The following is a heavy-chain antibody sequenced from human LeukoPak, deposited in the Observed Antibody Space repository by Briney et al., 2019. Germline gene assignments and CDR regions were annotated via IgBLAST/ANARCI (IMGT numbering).Heavy chain of an antibody. CDR3: ARETEPLDYGDSTNLDY. CDR1: VFTFSSYS. CDR2: IGSRTGNI. D-gene: IGHD4/OR15-4a*01. Sequence: PGGSLRLSCAASVFTFSSYSMNWVRQAPGKGLEWVAFIGSRTGNIYYADSVKGRFSISRDNAKDSVYLQMNSLRADDTAVYYCARETEPLDYGDSTNLDYWGQGTLVTVSS. V-gene: IGHV3-21*01. J-gene: IGHJ4*02.